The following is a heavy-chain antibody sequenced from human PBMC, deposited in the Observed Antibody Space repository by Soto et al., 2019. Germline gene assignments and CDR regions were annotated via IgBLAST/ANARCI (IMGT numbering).Heavy chain of an antibody. CDR2: IWSDGSNK. CDR1: GFTFSSYG. J-gene: IGHJ3*02. CDR3: ARPYLVGSWGAFDI. V-gene: IGHV3-33*01. D-gene: IGHD1-26*01. Sequence: GGSLRLSCATSGFTASGFTFSSYGMHWVRQAPGKGLEWVAVIWSDGSNKFYADSVKGRFTISRDNSKNTLYLQMNSLGAEDTAVYYCARPYLVGSWGAFDIWGQGTKVTVSS.